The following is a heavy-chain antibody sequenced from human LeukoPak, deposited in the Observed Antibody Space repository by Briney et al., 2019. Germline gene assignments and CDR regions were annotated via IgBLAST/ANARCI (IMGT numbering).Heavy chain of an antibody. Sequence: SVKVSCKASGGTFSSYAISWVRQAPGQGLEWMGGIIPIFGTANYAQKFQGRVTITADESTSTAYMELSSLRSEDTAVYYCARDGGGSYYFDYWGQGTLVIVSS. CDR3: ARDGGGSYYFDY. J-gene: IGHJ4*02. CDR2: IIPIFGTA. D-gene: IGHD3-16*01. CDR1: GGTFSSYA. V-gene: IGHV1-69*01.